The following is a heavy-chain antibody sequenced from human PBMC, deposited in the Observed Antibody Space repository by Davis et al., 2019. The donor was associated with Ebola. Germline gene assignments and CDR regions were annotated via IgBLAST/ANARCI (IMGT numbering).Heavy chain of an antibody. J-gene: IGHJ3*02. CDR3: VKDTSNIGFDI. CDR2: LGTSADT. V-gene: IGHV3-23*01. CDR1: GFTFSSYA. Sequence: GESLKISCAASGFTFSSYAMSWVRQAPGKGLEWVSTLGTSADTYYADSVKGRFTISRDNSKNTLHLQMNSLRVDDTAMYYCVKDTSNIGFDIWGQGTMVTVSS. D-gene: IGHD2/OR15-2a*01.